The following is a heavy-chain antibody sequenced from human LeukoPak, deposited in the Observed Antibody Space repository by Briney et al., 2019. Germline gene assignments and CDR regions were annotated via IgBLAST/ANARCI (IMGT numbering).Heavy chain of an antibody. J-gene: IGHJ4*02. CDR3: ARVWGNCSGGSCHFDY. D-gene: IGHD2-15*01. CDR2: IYYSGST. V-gene: IGHV4-59*12. CDR1: GGSISSYY. Sequence: PSETLSLTCTFSGGSISSYYWSWIRQPPGKGLEWIAYIYYSGSTNYNPSLKSRVTISVDRSKNQFSLKLSSVTAADTAVYYCARVWGNCSGGSCHFDYWGQGTLVTVSS.